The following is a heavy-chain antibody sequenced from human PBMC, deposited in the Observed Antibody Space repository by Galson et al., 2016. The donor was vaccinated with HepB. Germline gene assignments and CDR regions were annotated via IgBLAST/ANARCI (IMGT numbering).Heavy chain of an antibody. CDR3: AKDDVPLEVVNSGGDY. V-gene: IGHV3-30*18. CDR2: ILYDGSKK. J-gene: IGHJ4*02. D-gene: IGHD2-2*01. CDR1: GFTFSTYG. Sequence: SLRLSCATSGFTFSTYGMHWVRQAPGKGLEWVAVILYDGSKKYYADSVKGGFTISRDNFNNMLYLQMNNLRPEDTAVYYCAKDDVPLEVVNSGGDYWGQGTLVSVAS.